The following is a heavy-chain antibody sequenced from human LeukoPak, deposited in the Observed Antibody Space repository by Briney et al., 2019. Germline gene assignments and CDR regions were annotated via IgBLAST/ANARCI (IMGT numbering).Heavy chain of an antibody. CDR3: ARLSSSSVFRDYYFDY. J-gene: IGHJ4*02. CDR2: IYYSGST. V-gene: IGHV4-39*07. D-gene: IGHD6-6*01. CDR1: GGSISSSSYY. Sequence: PSETLSLTCTVSGGSISSSSYYWGWIRQPPGKGLEWIGSIYYSGSTNYNPSLKSRVTISVDTSKNQFSLKLSSVTAADTAVYYCARLSSSSVFRDYYFDYWGQGTLVTVSS.